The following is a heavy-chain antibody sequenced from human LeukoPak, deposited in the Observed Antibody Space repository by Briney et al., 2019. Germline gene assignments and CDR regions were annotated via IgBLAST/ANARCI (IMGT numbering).Heavy chain of an antibody. J-gene: IGHJ6*02. CDR2: IFSNGGEK. D-gene: IGHD2-2*01. Sequence: GGSLRLSCAASGFTFSLYAMHWVRQAPGKGLEWVAVIFSNGGEKYYGDSVKGRFTISRDTSKDTLYLQMNNLRAEDTAPYYCVREGPQAMPTGMDVWGQGTTVTVSS. CDR3: VREGPQAMPTGMDV. V-gene: IGHV3-30-3*01. CDR1: GFTFSLYA.